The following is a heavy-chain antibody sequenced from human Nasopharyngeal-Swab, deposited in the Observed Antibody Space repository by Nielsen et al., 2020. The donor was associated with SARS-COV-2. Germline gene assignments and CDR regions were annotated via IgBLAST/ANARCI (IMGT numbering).Heavy chain of an antibody. J-gene: IGHJ4*02. V-gene: IGHV3-49*03. Sequence: GESLKISCTASGFTFGDYAMSWFRQAPGKGLEWVGFIRSKAYGGTTEYAASVKGRFTISRDDSKSIAYLQMNSLKTEDTAVYYCTREPDIVVVPAAISFDYRGQGTLVTVSS. CDR2: IRSKAYGGTT. D-gene: IGHD2-2*01. CDR3: TREPDIVVVPAAISFDY. CDR1: GFTFGDYA.